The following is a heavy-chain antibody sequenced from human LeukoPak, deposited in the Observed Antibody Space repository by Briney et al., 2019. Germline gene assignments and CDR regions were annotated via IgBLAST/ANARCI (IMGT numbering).Heavy chain of an antibody. Sequence: ASVKVSCKVSGYTLTELSMHWVRQAPGKGLEWMGGFDPEDGETIYAQKFQGRVTMTGDTSTDTAYMELSSLRSEDTAVYYCAATSAAGIGWDFDYWGQGTLVTVSS. J-gene: IGHJ4*02. CDR3: AATSAAGIGWDFDY. D-gene: IGHD6-13*01. CDR2: FDPEDGET. V-gene: IGHV1-24*01. CDR1: GYTLTELS.